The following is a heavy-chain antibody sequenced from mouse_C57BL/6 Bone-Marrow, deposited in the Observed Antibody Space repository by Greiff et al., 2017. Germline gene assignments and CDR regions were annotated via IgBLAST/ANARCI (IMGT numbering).Heavy chain of an antibody. V-gene: IGHV14-2*01. Sequence: VQLQQSGAELVKPGASVKLSCTASGFNIKDYYMHWVKQRTEQGLEWIGRIDPEDGETKYAPKFKGKATITADTSSNTAYLQLSNLTSEDTAVYDCARGSTTGWFAYWGQGTLVTVSA. D-gene: IGHD1-1*01. CDR2: IDPEDGET. J-gene: IGHJ3*01. CDR1: GFNIKDYY. CDR3: ARGSTTGWFAY.